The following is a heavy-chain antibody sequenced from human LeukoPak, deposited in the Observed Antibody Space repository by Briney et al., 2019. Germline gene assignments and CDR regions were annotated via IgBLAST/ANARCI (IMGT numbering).Heavy chain of an antibody. CDR3: AKAAEYYYDSSGYYFDY. V-gene: IGHV3-23*01. Sequence: GGSLRLSCAAYGFTFSSNAMSWVRPAPGKGLEWVSAISGSGGSTYYADSVKGRFTISRDNSKNTLYLQMNSLRAEDTAVYYCAKAAEYYYDSSGYYFDYWGQGTLVTVSS. D-gene: IGHD3-22*01. CDR2: ISGSGGST. CDR1: GFTFSSNA. J-gene: IGHJ4*02.